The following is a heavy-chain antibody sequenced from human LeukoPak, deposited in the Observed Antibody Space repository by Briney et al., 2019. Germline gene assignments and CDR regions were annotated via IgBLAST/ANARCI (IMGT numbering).Heavy chain of an antibody. Sequence: PSETLSLTCTVSGDSLSNYNLNWIRQPPGKGLEWIGYIYYNGNTNYNPSLKSRVTMSVDTSKDQFSLKLTSMTAADTALYYCARRIVGTGWGRENWLDSWGQGTLVTVSS. D-gene: IGHD3/OR15-3a*01. J-gene: IGHJ5*01. CDR2: IYYNGNT. CDR1: GDSLSNYN. CDR3: ARRIVGTGWGRENWLDS. V-gene: IGHV4-59*08.